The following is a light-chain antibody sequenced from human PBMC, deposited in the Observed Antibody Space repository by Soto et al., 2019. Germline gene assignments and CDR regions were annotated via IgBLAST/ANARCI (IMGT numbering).Light chain of an antibody. CDR1: KSVSNN. CDR2: GAS. Sequence: ETVMTQSPATLSESQGERATLSCRASKSVSNNLAWYQQKPGQALRLLIYGASARATGIPARFSGSGFGTEFTLTISSLQSEDSAVYYCQHYNEWPLTFGGGTKVEIK. V-gene: IGKV3-15*01. J-gene: IGKJ4*01. CDR3: QHYNEWPLT.